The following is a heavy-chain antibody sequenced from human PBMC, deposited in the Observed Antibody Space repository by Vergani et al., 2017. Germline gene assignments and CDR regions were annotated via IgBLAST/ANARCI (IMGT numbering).Heavy chain of an antibody. J-gene: IGHJ4*02. CDR1: GYTFTDYA. CDR3: ARDDLSDPDWLFAY. Sequence: QVQLVQSGSELKKPGASVKVSCEASGYTFTDYAMTWVRQAPGQGLEWMGWINTNTGNPTYAQGFTGRFVFSLDTSVSTAYLQINSLKAEDTAVYYCARDDLSDPDWLFAYWGQGTLVTVSS. D-gene: IGHD3-9*01. V-gene: IGHV7-4-1*02. CDR2: INTNTGNP.